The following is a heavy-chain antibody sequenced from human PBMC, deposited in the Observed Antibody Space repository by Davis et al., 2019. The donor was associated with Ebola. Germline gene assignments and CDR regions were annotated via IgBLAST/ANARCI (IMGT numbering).Heavy chain of an antibody. V-gene: IGHV1-46*01. D-gene: IGHD3-3*01. CDR1: GYTFTSYY. J-gene: IGHJ5*02. CDR2: INPSGGST. CDR3: AVVLRFLEWQGFDP. Sequence: ASVKVSCKASGYTFTSYYMHWVRQAPGQGLEWMGIINPSGGSTSYAQKFQGRVTITADESTSTAYMELSSLRSEDTAVYYCAVVLRFLEWQGFDPWGQGTLVTVSS.